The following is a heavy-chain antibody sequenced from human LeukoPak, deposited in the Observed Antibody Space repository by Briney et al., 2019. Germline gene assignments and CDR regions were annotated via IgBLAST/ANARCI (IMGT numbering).Heavy chain of an antibody. D-gene: IGHD6-13*01. V-gene: IGHV3-23*01. Sequence: GGSLRLSCAASGFTFNTFAMSWARQAPGKGLECVSIINDGGGGTYYADSVKGRFTISRDNSKNTLYLQMNSLRVEDTAMYYCAKILSAAGTDYWGQGALVTVSS. CDR1: GFTFNTFA. J-gene: IGHJ4*02. CDR3: AKILSAAGTDY. CDR2: INDGGGGT.